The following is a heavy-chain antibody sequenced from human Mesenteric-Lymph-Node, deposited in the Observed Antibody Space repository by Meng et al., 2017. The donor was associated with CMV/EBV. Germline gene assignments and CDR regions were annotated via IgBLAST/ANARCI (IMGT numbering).Heavy chain of an antibody. V-gene: IGHV4-39*07. J-gene: IGHJ4*02. CDR2: IYSAGTT. CDR3: ARRGGIRLAYREGYFDH. CDR1: GDSINTNDYF. D-gene: IGHD3-16*01. Sequence: SETLSLTCSVSGDSINTNDYFWGWIRQPPGKGLEWIASIYSAGTTYHNPSLKSRVTISMDTSKNQFSLRVFSVTAADTAVYYCARRGGIRLAYREGYFDHWGQGSLVTVSS.